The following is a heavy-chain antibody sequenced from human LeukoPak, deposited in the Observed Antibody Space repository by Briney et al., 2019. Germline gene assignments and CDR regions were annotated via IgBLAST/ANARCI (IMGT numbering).Heavy chain of an antibody. CDR3: ARRSHNSYGCFDY. Sequence: GSLRLSCAASGFIVNNKYMTWVRQAPGKGLEWVSLIYNDGRTYYADSVKGRFTTSRDNSKNSLYLQMSSLRAEDTAVYYCARRSHNSYGCFDYWGQGTLVTVSS. CDR2: IYNDGRT. D-gene: IGHD5-18*01. CDR1: GFIVNNKY. J-gene: IGHJ4*02. V-gene: IGHV3-53*01.